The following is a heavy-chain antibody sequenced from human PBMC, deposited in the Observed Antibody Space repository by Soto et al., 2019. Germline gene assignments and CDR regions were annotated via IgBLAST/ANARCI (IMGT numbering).Heavy chain of an antibody. J-gene: IGHJ6*02. CDR3: AGQLTSIRPVGGYFYSMGV. CDR2: INPNSGGT. CDR1: GYSFTGYV. D-gene: IGHD3-10*01. V-gene: IGHV1-2*02. Sequence: ASVKVSCKASGYSFTGYVLNWVRQAPGQGLEWMGWINPNSGGTKYAQKFEGRVTMTRDTTSSTAYMEVSRLKADDTAVYYCAGQLTSIRPVGGYFYSMGVCDPPTTVTVSS.